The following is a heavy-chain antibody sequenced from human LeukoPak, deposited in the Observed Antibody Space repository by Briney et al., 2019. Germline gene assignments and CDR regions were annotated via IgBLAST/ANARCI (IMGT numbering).Heavy chain of an antibody. J-gene: IGHJ1*01. CDR1: GFTLSNFG. V-gene: IGHV3-33*01. CDR2: IWYDGSQR. D-gene: IGHD2-2*01. CDR3: AGDAVRYPLD. Sequence: TGGSLRLSCAASGFTLSNFGFHWVRQAPGKGLEWVAAIWYDGSQRYYAGSVKGRFTISRDNSKKTVYLQMNSLRAEDTAVYYCAGDAVRYPLDWGQGTLVTVSS.